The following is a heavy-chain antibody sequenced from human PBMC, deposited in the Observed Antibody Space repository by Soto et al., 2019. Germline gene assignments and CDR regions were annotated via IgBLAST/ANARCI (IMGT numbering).Heavy chain of an antibody. CDR3: LRDQRHWNEFADQ. J-gene: IGHJ4*02. D-gene: IGHD1-1*01. CDR1: GFAFGSTW. CDR2: ISQDGTIA. V-gene: IGHV3-74*01. Sequence: VQLVESGGGLGKPGGSLRLPCAASGFAFGSTWMPWAGQAPGKGLVWVSRISQDGTIATQADSVKGRFTISRDNAKNTLYLQMNSLRADDTAVYYCLRDQRHWNEFADQWGQGTLVTVSS.